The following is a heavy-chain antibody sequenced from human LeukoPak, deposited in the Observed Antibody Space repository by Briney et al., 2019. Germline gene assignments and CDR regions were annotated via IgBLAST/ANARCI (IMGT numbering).Heavy chain of an antibody. V-gene: IGHV4-59*01. CDR3: ARVVNRVYFDY. D-gene: IGHD4-23*01. CDR2: IYYSGST. CDR1: GGSISSYY. Sequence: PSETLSLTCTVSGGSISSYYWSWIRQPPGKGLEWIGYIYYSGSTNYNPSLKSRVTISVDTSKNLFSLKLSSVTAADTAVYYCARVVNRVYFDYWGQGTLVTVSS. J-gene: IGHJ4*02.